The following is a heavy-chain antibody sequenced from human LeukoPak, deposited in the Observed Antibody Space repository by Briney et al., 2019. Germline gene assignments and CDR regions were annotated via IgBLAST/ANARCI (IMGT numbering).Heavy chain of an antibody. CDR2: IYTSGST. D-gene: IGHD3-22*01. V-gene: IGHV4-61*02. Sequence: PSETLSLTCTVSGYPVSSGSYYWSWIRQPAGKGLEWIGRIYTSGSTYYNPSLKSRVTISVDTSKNQFSLKLSSVTAADTAVYYCARDYHYDSRGYWGQGTLVTVSS. CDR1: GYPVSSGSYY. CDR3: ARDYHYDSRGY. J-gene: IGHJ4*02.